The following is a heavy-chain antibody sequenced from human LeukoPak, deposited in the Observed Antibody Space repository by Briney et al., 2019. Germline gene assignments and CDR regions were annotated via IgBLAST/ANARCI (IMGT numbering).Heavy chain of an antibody. V-gene: IGHV1-69*13. CDR3: AREPTEYDFWSGFYYYYMDV. D-gene: IGHD3-3*01. J-gene: IGHJ6*03. CDR2: IIPIFGTA. Sequence: SVKVSCKASGGTFSSYAISWVRQAPGQGLEWMGGIIPIFGTANYAQKFQGRVTITADESTSTAYMELSSLRSEDTAVYYCAREPTEYDFWSGFYYYYMDVWGKGTTVTVSS. CDR1: GGTFSSYA.